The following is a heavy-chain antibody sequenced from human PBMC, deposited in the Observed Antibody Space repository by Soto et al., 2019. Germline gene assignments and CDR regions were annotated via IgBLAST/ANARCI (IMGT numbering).Heavy chain of an antibody. Sequence: NPSETLSLTCAVYGGSFSGYYWSWIRQPPGKGLEWIGEINHSGSTNYNPSLKSRVTISVDTSKNQFSLKLSSVTAADTAVYYCARGRATVTTTRRYYYYGMDVWGQGTTVTVSS. D-gene: IGHD4-17*01. CDR3: ARGRATVTTTRRYYYYGMDV. CDR1: GGSFSGYY. CDR2: INHSGST. V-gene: IGHV4-34*01. J-gene: IGHJ6*02.